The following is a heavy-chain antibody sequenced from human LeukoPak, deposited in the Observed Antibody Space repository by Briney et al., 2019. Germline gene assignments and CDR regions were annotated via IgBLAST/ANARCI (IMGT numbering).Heavy chain of an antibody. V-gene: IGHV3-21*01. J-gene: IGHJ4*02. CDR1: GFTFSIYT. CDR2: ITSSSSSM. D-gene: IGHD3-22*01. CDR3: ARDLNVINRYYDSSGYPTSPY. Sequence: PGGSLRLSCVASGFTFSIYTMSWVRQAPGKGLEWVSSITSSSSSMYSADSVKGRLTISRDNAKNSLYLQMNSLRAEDTAVYYCARDLNVINRYYDSSGYPTSPYWGQGTLVTVSS.